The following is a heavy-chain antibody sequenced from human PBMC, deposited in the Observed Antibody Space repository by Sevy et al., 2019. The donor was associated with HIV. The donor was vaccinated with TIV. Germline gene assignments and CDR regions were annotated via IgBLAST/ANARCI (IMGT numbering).Heavy chain of an antibody. Sequence: SETLSLTCTVSGGSISTGDYYWTWIRQPPGKALEWIGYIHYGGSTYYKSSLKSRVTLSVDSSKHQFSLKMTSMNAADTAVYFCARGVGGPGVMITFGGVKYAFDIWGLGTMVTVSS. D-gene: IGHD3-16*01. CDR1: GGSISTGDYY. CDR2: IHYGGST. V-gene: IGHV4-30-4*01. CDR3: ARGVGGPGVMITFGGVKYAFDI. J-gene: IGHJ3*02.